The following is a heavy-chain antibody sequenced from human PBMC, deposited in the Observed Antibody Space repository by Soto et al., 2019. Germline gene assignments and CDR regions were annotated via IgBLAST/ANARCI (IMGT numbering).Heavy chain of an antibody. Sequence: EVQLVESGGGLVQPGGSLRLSCAASGFTFSSYSMNWVRQAPGKGLEWVSYISSSSSTIYYADSVKGRFTISRDNAKNSLYLQMNSLRDEDTAVYYCAREGDLVATISWYYYYGMTSGAKGPRSPSP. J-gene: IGHJ6*02. V-gene: IGHV3-48*02. D-gene: IGHD5-12*01. CDR2: ISSSSSTI. CDR1: GFTFSSYS. CDR3: AREGDLVATISWYYYYGMTS.